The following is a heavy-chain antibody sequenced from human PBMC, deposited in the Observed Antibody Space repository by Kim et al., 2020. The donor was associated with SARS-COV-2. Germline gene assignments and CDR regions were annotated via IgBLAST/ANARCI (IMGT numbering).Heavy chain of an antibody. Sequence: KFQGRVTITADESTSTAYMELSSLRSEDTAVYYCAGREIQLWFKRGYFDYWGQGTLVTVSS. D-gene: IGHD5-18*01. V-gene: IGHV1-69*01. CDR3: AGREIQLWFKRGYFDY. J-gene: IGHJ4*02.